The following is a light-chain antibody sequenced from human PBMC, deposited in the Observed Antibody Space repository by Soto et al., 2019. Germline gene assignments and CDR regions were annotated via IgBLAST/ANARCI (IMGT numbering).Light chain of an antibody. J-gene: IGKJ1*01. Sequence: DIQMTQSPSTLSASVGDRVTITCRASQSISSWLAWYQQKPGKAPKLLIYDASSLESGVPSTFSGSGSGTEFTLPISSLQPDDFATYYCQQYNSYSWTFGQGTKVEIK. CDR3: QQYNSYSWT. V-gene: IGKV1-5*01. CDR2: DAS. CDR1: QSISSW.